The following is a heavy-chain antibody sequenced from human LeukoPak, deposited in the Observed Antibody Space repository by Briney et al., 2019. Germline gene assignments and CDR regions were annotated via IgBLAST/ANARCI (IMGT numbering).Heavy chain of an antibody. CDR3: SRVNHFGSGGYRQRAIDV. J-gene: IGHJ3*01. CDR1: GIIVSDNY. Sequence: PGESLRLSCAASGIIVSDNYMAWVRHVPGKGLEWVSTIYRDNSTYYADSVRGRSSISRDNSKTTMFLQMNNLRGEDPAVYYCSRVNHFGSGGYRQRAIDVWGQGTLVTVSS. V-gene: IGHV3-53*01. D-gene: IGHD3-10*01. CDR2: IYRDNST.